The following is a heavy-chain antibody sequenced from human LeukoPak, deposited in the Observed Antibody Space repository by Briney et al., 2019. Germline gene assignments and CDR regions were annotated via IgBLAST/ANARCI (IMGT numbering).Heavy chain of an antibody. J-gene: IGHJ3*02. CDR1: GGSSSGYY. Sequence: PSETLSLTRAVYGGSSSGYYWSWIRQPPGKGLEWIGEINHSGSTNYNPSLKSRVTISVDKSKNQFSLKLSSVTAADTAVYYCASPTRGWLRSRGAFDIWGQGTMVTVSS. D-gene: IGHD5-12*01. CDR2: INHSGST. V-gene: IGHV4-34*01. CDR3: ASPTRGWLRSRGAFDI.